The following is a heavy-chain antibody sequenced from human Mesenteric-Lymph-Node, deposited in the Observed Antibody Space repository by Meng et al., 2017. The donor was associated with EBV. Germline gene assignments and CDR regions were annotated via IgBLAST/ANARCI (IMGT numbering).Heavy chain of an antibody. Sequence: QVQLQASDSGLVKPSQTLSLTCIVSGGSISSSSYYWGWIRQPPGKGLEWTGSIYYSGSTYYNPSLKSRVTISVDTSKNQFSLKLSSVTAADTAVYYCARGQWSSSWYFLDYWGQGTLVTASS. D-gene: IGHD6-13*01. CDR1: GGSISSSSYY. CDR2: IYYSGST. J-gene: IGHJ4*02. V-gene: IGHV4-39*07. CDR3: ARGQWSSSWYFLDY.